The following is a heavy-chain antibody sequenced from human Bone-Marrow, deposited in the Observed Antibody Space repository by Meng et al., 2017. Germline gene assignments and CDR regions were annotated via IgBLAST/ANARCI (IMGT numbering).Heavy chain of an antibody. D-gene: IGHD6-19*01. CDR2: IGGRPESYAA. Sequence: GESLKISCAVSGVSFSDSDIHWVRQASGKGLEWVGRIGGRPESYAAAYAAPVRGRFTISRDDSRNTVYLQMNSLKTEDSAVYYCTIYIRGHIWGQGTMVTVSS. V-gene: IGHV3-73*01. CDR3: TIYIRGHI. J-gene: IGHJ3*02. CDR1: GVSFSDSD.